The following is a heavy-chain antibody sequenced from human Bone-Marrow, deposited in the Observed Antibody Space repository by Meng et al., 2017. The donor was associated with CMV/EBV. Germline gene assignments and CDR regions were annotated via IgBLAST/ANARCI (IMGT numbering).Heavy chain of an antibody. CDR1: GYTFTAHY. Sequence: ASVKVSCKASGYTFTAHYFHWVRQAPGQGLEWMGWIHPHRGDTNYAQQFQGRVTLTRDTSITKAYMELTRLRSDDTAVYYFASPAVRASGGAFDYWGQGTLVTVSS. CDR3: ASPAVRASGGAFDY. V-gene: IGHV1-2*02. D-gene: IGHD3-16*01. J-gene: IGHJ4*02. CDR2: IHPHRGDT.